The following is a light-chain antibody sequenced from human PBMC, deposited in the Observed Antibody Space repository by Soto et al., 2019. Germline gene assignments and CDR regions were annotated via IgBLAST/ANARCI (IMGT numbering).Light chain of an antibody. Sequence: EIVMTQSPATLSVSPGERATLSCRASQSVSSNLAWYQQKPGQAPRLLIYGSSTRATGIPARFSGSGSGTEFTLTISSLQSEDFAVYYCQQYNKWPLTFGGGIKVEI. CDR2: GSS. V-gene: IGKV3-15*01. CDR3: QQYNKWPLT. CDR1: QSVSSN. J-gene: IGKJ4*01.